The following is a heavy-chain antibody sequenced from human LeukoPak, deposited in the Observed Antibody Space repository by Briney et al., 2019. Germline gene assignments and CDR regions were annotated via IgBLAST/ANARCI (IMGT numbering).Heavy chain of an antibody. CDR1: GGSISSYY. J-gene: IGHJ4*02. CDR2: IYDSGST. Sequence: SSETLSLTCTVSGGSISSYYWSWIRQPPGKGLEWIGNIYDSGSTDYNPSLKSRATISVDTSKNQCSLKLSSVTAADTAVYYCARQSISGSSLSYFDYWGQGTLVNVSS. CDR3: ARQSISGSSLSYFDY. D-gene: IGHD3-22*01. V-gene: IGHV4-59*01.